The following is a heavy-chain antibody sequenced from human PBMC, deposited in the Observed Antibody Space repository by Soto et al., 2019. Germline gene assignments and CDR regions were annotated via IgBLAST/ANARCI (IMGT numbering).Heavy chain of an antibody. J-gene: IGHJ6*02. CDR3: ARDNSSSGLDV. V-gene: IGHV3-21*01. Sequence: GGSLRLSCAASGFTFSSYSMNWVRQAPGKGLEWVSSISCSSSYIYYADSVKGRFTISRDNAKNSLYLQMNSLRAEDTAVYYCARDNSSSGLDVWGQGTTVTVSS. CDR1: GFTFSSYS. D-gene: IGHD6-13*01. CDR2: ISCSSSYI.